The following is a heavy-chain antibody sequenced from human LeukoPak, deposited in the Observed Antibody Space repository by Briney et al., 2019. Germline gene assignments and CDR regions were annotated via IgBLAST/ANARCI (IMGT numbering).Heavy chain of an antibody. V-gene: IGHV3-20*04. CDR1: GFTFDDYG. CDR2: INWNGGST. Sequence: PGGSLRLSCAASGFTFDDYGMSWVRQAPGKGLEWVSGINWNGGSTGYADSVKGRFAISRDSAKNSLYLQMNSLRAEDTALYYCARAAQPFGGVIFYFDYWGQGTLVTVSS. CDR3: ARAAQPFGGVIFYFDY. D-gene: IGHD3-16*02. J-gene: IGHJ4*02.